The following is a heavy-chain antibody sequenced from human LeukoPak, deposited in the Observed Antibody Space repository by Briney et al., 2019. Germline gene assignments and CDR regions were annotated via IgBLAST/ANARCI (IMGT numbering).Heavy chain of an antibody. Sequence: SETLSLTCTVSGGSISSYYWSWIRQPPGKGLEWIGYIYYSGSTNYNPSLKSRVTISVDTSKNQFSLKLSSVTAADTAVYYCAKYLGIAGGFDYWGQGTLVTVSS. V-gene: IGHV4-59*01. CDR2: IYYSGST. CDR3: AKYLGIAGGFDY. CDR1: GGSISSYY. D-gene: IGHD6-13*01. J-gene: IGHJ4*02.